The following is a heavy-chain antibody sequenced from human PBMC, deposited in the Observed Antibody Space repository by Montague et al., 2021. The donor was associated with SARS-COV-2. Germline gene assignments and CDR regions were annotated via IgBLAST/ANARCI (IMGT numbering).Heavy chain of an antibody. CDR1: GFTFSRYS. CDR3: ARGIRITMVRGVTIDY. CDR2: ISSSSSYI. V-gene: IGHV3-21*01. Sequence: SLRLSCAASGFTFSRYSMNWVRQSPGKGLEWVSSISSSSSYIYYADSVKGRFTISRDNAKNSLYLQMNSLRAEDTAVYYCARGIRITMVRGVTIDYWGQGTLVTVSS. J-gene: IGHJ4*02. D-gene: IGHD3-10*01.